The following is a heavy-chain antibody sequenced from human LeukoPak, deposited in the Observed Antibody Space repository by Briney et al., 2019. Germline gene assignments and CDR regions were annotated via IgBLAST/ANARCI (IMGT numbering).Heavy chain of an antibody. CDR2: IRTDGSID. V-gene: IGHV3-30*02. Sequence: GGSLRLSCAASGFSFGFYGLHWVRQAPGKGLEWVAFIRTDGSIDYYADSVRGRFTISRDNAKNTLYLQMNSLRAEDAALYYCAKDQPEAYFDYWGQGTLVTISS. J-gene: IGHJ4*02. CDR3: AKDQPEAYFDY. D-gene: IGHD1-14*01. CDR1: GFSFGFYG.